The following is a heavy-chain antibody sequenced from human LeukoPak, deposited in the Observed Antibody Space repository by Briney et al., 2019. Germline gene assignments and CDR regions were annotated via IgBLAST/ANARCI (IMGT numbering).Heavy chain of an antibody. D-gene: IGHD3-10*01. CDR1: GYTFTSYY. Sequence: GASVKVSCKASGYTFTSYYMQWVRQAPGQGLEWMGVIYLSGGTAYAQKFQGRVTMTRDTSTSTVYMELSSLRSEDTAVYYCAKVWGSSYYGSGHDAFDIWGQGTMVTVSS. CDR2: IYLSGGT. J-gene: IGHJ3*02. CDR3: AKVWGSSYYGSGHDAFDI. V-gene: IGHV1-46*01.